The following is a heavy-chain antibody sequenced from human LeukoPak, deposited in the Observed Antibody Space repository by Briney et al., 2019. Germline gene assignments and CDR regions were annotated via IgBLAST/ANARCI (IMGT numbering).Heavy chain of an antibody. CDR3: ARAKGMDTAMVI. CDR1: GFTFSRYW. D-gene: IGHD5-18*01. Sequence: GGSLRLSCAASGFTFSRYWMSWVRQAPGKGLEWVSVIYSGGSTYYADSVKGRFTISRDNSKNTLYLQMNSLRAEDTAVYYCARAKGMDTAMVIWGQGTLVTVSS. V-gene: IGHV3-66*01. CDR2: IYSGGST. J-gene: IGHJ4*02.